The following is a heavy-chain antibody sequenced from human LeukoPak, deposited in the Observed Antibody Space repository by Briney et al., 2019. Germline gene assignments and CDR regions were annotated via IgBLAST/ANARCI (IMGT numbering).Heavy chain of an antibody. J-gene: IGHJ3*02. V-gene: IGHV3-30*18. CDR1: GFTFSSYW. D-gene: IGHD5-12*01. CDR3: AKDGLANSGYDSSAFDI. Sequence: PGGSLRLSCAASGFTFSSYWMSWIRQAPGKGLEWVAVISYDGSNKYYADSVKGRFTISRDNSKNTLYLQMNSLRAEDTAVYYCAKDGLANSGYDSSAFDIWGQGTMVTVSS. CDR2: ISYDGSNK.